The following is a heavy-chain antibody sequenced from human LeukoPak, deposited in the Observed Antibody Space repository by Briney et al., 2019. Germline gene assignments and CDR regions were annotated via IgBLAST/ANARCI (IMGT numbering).Heavy chain of an antibody. D-gene: IGHD6-13*01. Sequence: GASVKVSCKASGYTFTGYYMHWVRQAPGQGLEWMGWINPNSGGTNYAQKFQGRVTMTRDTSISTAYMELSRLRSDDMAVYYCARDWYSSSWGIDYWGQGTLVTVSS. CDR1: GYTFTGYY. V-gene: IGHV1-2*02. CDR2: INPNSGGT. CDR3: ARDWYSSSWGIDY. J-gene: IGHJ4*02.